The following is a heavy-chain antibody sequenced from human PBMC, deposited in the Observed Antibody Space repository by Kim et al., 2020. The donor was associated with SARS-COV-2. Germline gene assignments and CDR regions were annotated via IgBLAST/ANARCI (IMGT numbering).Heavy chain of an antibody. J-gene: IGHJ6*03. CDR2: INWNGGST. Sequence: GGSLRLSCVASGFIFDDYGMSWVRQVPGKALEWVSGINWNGGSTGYGDSVKGRFTISRDNAKNSLFLQMNSLRADDTALYYCARGGAWGASARYYFYYMVVWGKGTPVTVSS. CDR3: ARGGAWGASARYYFYYMVV. D-gene: IGHD3-9*01. V-gene: IGHV3-20*04. CDR1: GFIFDDYG.